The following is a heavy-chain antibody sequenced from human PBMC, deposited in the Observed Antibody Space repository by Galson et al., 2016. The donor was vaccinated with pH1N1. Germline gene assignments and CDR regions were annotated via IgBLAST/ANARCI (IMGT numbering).Heavy chain of an antibody. CDR3: ASGGYCSGGSCYSAAFDI. J-gene: IGHJ6*04. Sequence: QSGAEVKKPGESLKISCKGSGYSFTSYWIGWVRQMPGKGLEWMGIIYPGDSDTRYSPSFQGQVTISADKSISTAYLQWSSLKASDTAMYYCASGGYCSGGSCYSAAFDIWGKGTTVTVSS. V-gene: IGHV5-51*03. CDR1: GYSFTSYW. D-gene: IGHD2-15*01. CDR2: IYPGDSDT.